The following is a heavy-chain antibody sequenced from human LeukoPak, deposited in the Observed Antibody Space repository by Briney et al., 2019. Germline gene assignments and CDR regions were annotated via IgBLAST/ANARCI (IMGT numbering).Heavy chain of an antibody. CDR1: GGSISSYY. D-gene: IGHD1-26*01. Sequence: PSETLSLTCTVSGGSISSYYWSWIRQPPGKGLEWIGYIYYSGSTNYNPSLKSRVTISVDTSKNQFSPKLSSVTAADTAVYYCARSLSGSYYSLGYWGQGTLVTVSS. V-gene: IGHV4-59*01. CDR3: ARSLSGSYYSLGY. CDR2: IYYSGST. J-gene: IGHJ4*02.